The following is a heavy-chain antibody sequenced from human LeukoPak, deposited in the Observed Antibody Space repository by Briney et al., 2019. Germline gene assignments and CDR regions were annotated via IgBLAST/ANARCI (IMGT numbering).Heavy chain of an antibody. Sequence: PGRSLRLSCAASGFTFSSYGMHWVRQAPGKGLGWVAVISYDGGNKYYADSVKGRFTISRDNSKNTLYLQMNSLRAEDTAVYYCAKGDSGYSYADIDYWGQGTLVTVSS. CDR2: ISYDGGNK. V-gene: IGHV3-30*18. CDR1: GFTFSSYG. CDR3: AKGDSGYSYADIDY. J-gene: IGHJ4*02. D-gene: IGHD5-18*01.